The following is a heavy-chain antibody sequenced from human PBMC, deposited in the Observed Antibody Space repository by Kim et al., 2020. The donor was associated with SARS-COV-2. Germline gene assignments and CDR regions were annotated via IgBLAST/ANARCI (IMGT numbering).Heavy chain of an antibody. D-gene: IGHD3-10*01. V-gene: IGHV1-46*01. J-gene: IGHJ6*02. Sequence: ASVKVSCKAPGYTFIRYYMHCVRQAPGQGLEWMGIINPSGGDTSYAQKFQGRVTMTRDTSTSTVYMELSSLRSEDTAMYYCARDRFGEGYYYGMDVWGQG. CDR1: GYTFIRYY. CDR3: ARDRFGEGYYYGMDV. CDR2: INPSGGDT.